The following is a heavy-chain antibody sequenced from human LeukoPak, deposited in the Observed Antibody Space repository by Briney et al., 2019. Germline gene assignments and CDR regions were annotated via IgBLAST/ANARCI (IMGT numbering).Heavy chain of an antibody. Sequence: ASVKVSCKASGGTFSSYAISWVRQAPGQGLEWMGGIIPIFGTANYAQKFQGRVTITTDESTSTAYMELSSLRSEDTAVYYCVRLTITMVRGVIINTAFDIWGQGTMVTVSS. CDR1: GGTFSSYA. D-gene: IGHD3-10*01. J-gene: IGHJ3*02. CDR3: VRLTITMVRGVIINTAFDI. CDR2: IIPIFGTA. V-gene: IGHV1-69*05.